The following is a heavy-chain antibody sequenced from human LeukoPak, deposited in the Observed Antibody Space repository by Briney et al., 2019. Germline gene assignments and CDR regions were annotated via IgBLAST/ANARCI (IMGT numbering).Heavy chain of an antibody. Sequence: GGSLRLSCAASGFTFSSYEMNWVRQAPGKGLEWVSYISSSGSTIYYADSVKGRFTISRDNAKNSLYLQMNGLRAEDTALYYCAKEEWRTGYDYWGQGTLVTVSS. CDR2: ISSSGSTI. V-gene: IGHV3-48*03. J-gene: IGHJ4*02. CDR3: AKEEWRTGYDY. CDR1: GFTFSSYE. D-gene: IGHD3/OR15-3a*01.